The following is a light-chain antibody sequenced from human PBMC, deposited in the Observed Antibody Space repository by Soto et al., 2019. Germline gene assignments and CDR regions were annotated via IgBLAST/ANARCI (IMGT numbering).Light chain of an antibody. CDR1: QSVRSNY. V-gene: IGKV3-20*01. Sequence: DIVLTQSPGTLSLSPGETATLSCRASQSVRSNYLAWYQHKIGQAPRLLIYGASSRATGIPDRITGSGSGTGFSLTVRRLEPEDFAVYFCQQFVSSPLTFGAGTKGEVK. J-gene: IGKJ4*02. CDR2: GAS. CDR3: QQFVSSPLT.